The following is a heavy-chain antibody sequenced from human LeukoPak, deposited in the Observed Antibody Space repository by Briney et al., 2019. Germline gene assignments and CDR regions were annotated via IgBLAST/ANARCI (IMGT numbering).Heavy chain of an antibody. CDR2: ISSSSSYI. CDR3: ARDAVAGTLRYYYYMDV. V-gene: IGHV3-21*01. D-gene: IGHD6-19*01. CDR1: GFTFSSYS. J-gene: IGHJ6*03. Sequence: GGSLRLSCAASGFTFSSYSMIWVRQAPGKGLEWVSSISSSSSYIYYADSVKGRFTISRDNAKNSLYLQMNSLRAEDTAVYYCARDAVAGTLRYYYYMDVWGKGTTVTVSS.